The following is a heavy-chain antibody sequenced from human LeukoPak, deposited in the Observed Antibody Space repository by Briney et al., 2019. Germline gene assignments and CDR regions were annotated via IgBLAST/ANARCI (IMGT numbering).Heavy chain of an antibody. CDR3: ARGQGATVPRVGKNWFDP. CDR2: VNDSGGT. V-gene: IGHV4-34*01. D-gene: IGHD1-26*01. CDR1: IDSFTNYY. Sequence: SETLSLTCAVYIDSFTNYYWNWIRQTPGKGLEWIGEVNDSGGTNINPSLRSRVILSVDTSKNQFSLKLISVTAADTAVYYCARGQGATVPRVGKNWFDPWGQGTRVTVSS. J-gene: IGHJ5*02.